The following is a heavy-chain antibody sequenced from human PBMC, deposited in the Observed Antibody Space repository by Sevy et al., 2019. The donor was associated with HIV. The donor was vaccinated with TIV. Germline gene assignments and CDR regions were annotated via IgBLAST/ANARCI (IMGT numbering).Heavy chain of an antibody. Sequence: SETLSLTCSVSGGSISSTSYYWGWIRQPPGKGLEWIGTNYYTGNTYYNPSLKSRVTISVDTSKNRFSLKLSSVTAADTAVYYCARQSWYTSGWFWFDPWGQGTLVTVSS. V-gene: IGHV4-39*01. J-gene: IGHJ5*02. CDR1: GGSISSTSYY. CDR3: ARQSWYTSGWFWFDP. CDR2: NYYTGNT. D-gene: IGHD6-19*01.